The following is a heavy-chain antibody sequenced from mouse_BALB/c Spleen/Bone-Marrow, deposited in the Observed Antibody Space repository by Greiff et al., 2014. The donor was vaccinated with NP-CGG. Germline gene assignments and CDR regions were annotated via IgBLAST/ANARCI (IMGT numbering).Heavy chain of an antibody. CDR1: GYTFTSYY. J-gene: IGHJ4*01. CDR3: ARDTMDY. V-gene: IGHV1S56*01. CDR2: IYPGNVNT. Sequence: VKLQESGPELVKPGASVRISCKASGYTFTSYYIHWVKRRPGQGLEWIGWIYPGNVNTKYNEKFKGKAALTADKSSSTAYMQLSSLTSEDSAVYFCARDTMDYWGQGTSVTVSS.